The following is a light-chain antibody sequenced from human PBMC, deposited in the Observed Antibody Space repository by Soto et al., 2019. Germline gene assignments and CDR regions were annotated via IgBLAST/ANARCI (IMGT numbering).Light chain of an antibody. CDR2: GAS. V-gene: IGKV3-15*01. CDR1: ESISSS. CDR3: QQYGTWPPNLLT. J-gene: IGKJ4*01. Sequence: EIVMTQSPVTLSVSPGEGATLSCRASESISSSLAWYQQKPGQPPKLLIFGASTRATVLPARFSGSGSGTEFTLTIPRLQSEDSAIYYCQQYGTWPPNLLTFGGGTKVEI.